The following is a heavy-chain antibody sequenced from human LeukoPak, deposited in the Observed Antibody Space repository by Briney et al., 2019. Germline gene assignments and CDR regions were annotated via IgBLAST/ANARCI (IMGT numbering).Heavy chain of an antibody. CDR3: ARDIAAAGLFFDY. D-gene: IGHD6-13*01. CDR1: GFPSSSYW. CDR2: MKYDGSEK. V-gene: IGHV3-7*01. J-gene: IGHJ4*02. Sequence: PGGSLRLSCVASGFPSSSYWMSWVRQAPGKGLEWVANMKYDGSEKDYVDSVKGRFTISRDNAKNSLYLQMNSLRAEDTAVYYCARDIAAAGLFFDYWGQGTLVTVSS.